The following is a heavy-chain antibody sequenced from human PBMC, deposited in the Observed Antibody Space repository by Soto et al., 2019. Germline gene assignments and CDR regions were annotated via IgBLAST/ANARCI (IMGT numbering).Heavy chain of an antibody. D-gene: IGHD2-2*01. CDR3: ARDSAYCRSTSCYLSYYYYMDV. CDR2: IKQDGSEK. CDR1: GFTFSNHW. V-gene: IGHV3-7*01. J-gene: IGHJ6*03. Sequence: EVQVVESGGGLVQPGWSLRLSCAASGFTFSNHWMTWVRQAPGKGLEWVANIKQDGSEKYYVDSVKGRFTLSRDNAKNSLYLQMNSLRAEDTAVYYCARDSAYCRSTSCYLSYYYYMDVWGKGTTVTVSS.